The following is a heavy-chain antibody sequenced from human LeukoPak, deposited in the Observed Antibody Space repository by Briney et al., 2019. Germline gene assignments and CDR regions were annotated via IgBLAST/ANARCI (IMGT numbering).Heavy chain of an antibody. CDR1: GDTLTGYY. J-gene: IGHJ3*01. V-gene: IGHV1-2*02. Sequence: AASVKVSCKASGDTLTGYYIHGVRQAPRQGLEWMGWFGPNSGGTHYAQRFQGRVTVTRNTSIDTDYLELRSLISYDTALYYGAGYSVVRGFTLSAFDLWGQWTVVTVSS. CDR2: FGPNSGGT. D-gene: IGHD3-10*01. CDR3: AGYSVVRGFTLSAFDL.